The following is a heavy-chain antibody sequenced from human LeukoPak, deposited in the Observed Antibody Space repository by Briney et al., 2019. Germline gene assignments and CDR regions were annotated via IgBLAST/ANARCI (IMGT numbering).Heavy chain of an antibody. Sequence: PGGSLRLSCTPSGFTFSSYGMNWVRQAPGKGLEWVSSISSSSSYIYYADSVKGRFNISRDNAKNSLYLQMNSLRAEDTAVYYCARDRGGGGTTVNFDYWGQGTLVTVSS. D-gene: IGHD4-17*01. V-gene: IGHV3-21*01. CDR1: GFTFSSYG. J-gene: IGHJ4*02. CDR2: ISSSSSYI. CDR3: ARDRGGGGTTVNFDY.